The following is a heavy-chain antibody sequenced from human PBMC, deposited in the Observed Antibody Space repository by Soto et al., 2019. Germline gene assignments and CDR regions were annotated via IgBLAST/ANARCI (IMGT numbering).Heavy chain of an antibody. CDR3: ARDPLGGNYDHGIDV. V-gene: IGHV3-66*01. J-gene: IGHJ6*02. Sequence: PGGSLRLSCTVSGVTVSRNYMSWVRQAPGKRLEWVSIIYSGGDTYYADSVKGRFTISRDNSKNTVYLQMNNLGVEDTAVYYCARDPLGGNYDHGIDVWGQGTTVTVSS. D-gene: IGHD3-16*01. CDR1: GVTVSRNY. CDR2: IYSGGDT.